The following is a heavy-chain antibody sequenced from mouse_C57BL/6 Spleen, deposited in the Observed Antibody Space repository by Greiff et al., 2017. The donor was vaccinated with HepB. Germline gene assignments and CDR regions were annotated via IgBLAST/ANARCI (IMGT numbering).Heavy chain of an antibody. J-gene: IGHJ3*01. CDR3: ARFYDYDGY. Sequence: QVQLQQPGAELVMPGASVKLSCKASGYTFTSYWMHWVKQRPGQGLEWIGEIDPSDSYTNYNQKFKGKSTLTVDKSSSTAYMQLSSLTSEDSAVYYCARFYDYDGYWGQGTLVTVSA. CDR2: IDPSDSYT. D-gene: IGHD2-4*01. CDR1: GYTFTSYW. V-gene: IGHV1-69*01.